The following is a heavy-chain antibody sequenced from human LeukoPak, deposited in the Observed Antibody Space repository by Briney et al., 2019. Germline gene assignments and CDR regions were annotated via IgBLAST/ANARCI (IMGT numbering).Heavy chain of an antibody. D-gene: IGHD6-13*01. J-gene: IGHJ4*02. V-gene: IGHV1-18*01. CDR1: GYTFNIHG. CDR3: ARVSSITGSGTVYFDY. CDR2: ISAYNDNT. Sequence: ASVKVSCKSSGYTFNIHGVSWVRQAPGQGLEWMGWISAYNDNTQYVDHLQGRVTMTTDTSTSTAYMELRSLRSDDTAVYYCARVSSITGSGTVYFDYWGQGTLVTVSS.